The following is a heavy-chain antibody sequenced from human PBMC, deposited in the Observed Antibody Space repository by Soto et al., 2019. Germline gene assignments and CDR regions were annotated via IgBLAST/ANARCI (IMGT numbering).Heavy chain of an antibody. Sequence: EVQLVESGGGLVPPGGSVRLSCAASGFIFKMYWMHWVRQTPGKGLVWISRIYNDGSDTDYADSVKGRFTISRDNVNDTLYLQMNNLRAEDSCLYYCTRGPRPISTGTGAYWGQGTQVTVSS. D-gene: IGHD3-10*01. CDR1: GFIFKMYW. V-gene: IGHV3-74*01. CDR2: IYNDGSDT. CDR3: TRGPRPISTGTGAY. J-gene: IGHJ4*02.